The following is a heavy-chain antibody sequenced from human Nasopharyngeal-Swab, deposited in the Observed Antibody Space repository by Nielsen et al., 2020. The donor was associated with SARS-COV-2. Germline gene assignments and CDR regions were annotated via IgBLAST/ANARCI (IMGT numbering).Heavy chain of an antibody. Sequence: SETLSLTCAVYGGSFSGYYWSWIRQPPGKGLEWIGEINHSGSTNYNPSLKSRVTISVDTSKNQFSLKLSSVTAADMAVYYCARGSKVTWGWGNWFDPWGQGTLVTVSS. CDR3: ARGSKVTWGWGNWFDP. D-gene: IGHD3-16*01. V-gene: IGHV4-34*01. CDR2: INHSGST. CDR1: GGSFSGYY. J-gene: IGHJ5*02.